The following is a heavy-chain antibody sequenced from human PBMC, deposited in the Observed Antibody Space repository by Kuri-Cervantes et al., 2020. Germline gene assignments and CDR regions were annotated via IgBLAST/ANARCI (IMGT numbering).Heavy chain of an antibody. CDR3: VRHNSAKDAEYFQH. CDR1: GFIFDDYA. CDR2: ISCNIDSI. V-gene: IGHV3-9*01. Sequence: GGSLRLSCAASGFIFDDYAIHWVRQPPGKGLERASSISCNIDSIGYEDSVKGYADSVKGRFTISRDNAKNALSLQMNSLRAEDTAVYYCVRHNSAKDAEYFQHWGQGTLVTVSS. J-gene: IGHJ1*01. D-gene: IGHD5-18*01.